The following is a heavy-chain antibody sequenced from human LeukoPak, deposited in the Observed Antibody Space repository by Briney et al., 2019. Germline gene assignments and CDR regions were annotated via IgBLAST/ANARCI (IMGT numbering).Heavy chain of an antibody. CDR1: GYSFTSYW. J-gene: IGHJ5*02. V-gene: IGHV5-51*01. CDR3: ARRPYCSSTSCPVGWFDP. Sequence: GESLKISCKGSGYSFTSYWIGWVRQMPGKGLEWMGIIYPGDSDTRYSPSFQGQVTISADKSISTAYLQWSSLKAPDTAMYYCARRPYCSSTSCPVGWFDPWGQGTLVTVS. CDR2: IYPGDSDT. D-gene: IGHD2-2*01.